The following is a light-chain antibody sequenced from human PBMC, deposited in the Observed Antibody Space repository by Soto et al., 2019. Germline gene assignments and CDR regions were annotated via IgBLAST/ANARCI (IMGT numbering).Light chain of an antibody. CDR2: EVS. CDR3: SSYAGSNNYV. J-gene: IGLJ1*01. V-gene: IGLV2-8*01. CDR1: SSDVGGYNY. Sequence: QSALTQPTSASGSPGQSVTISCTGTSSDVGGYNYVSWYQQHPGKAPKLMIYEVSKRPSGVPDRFSGSKSGNTASLTVSGFQAEDEADYYCSSYAGSNNYVFGTGTKLTVL.